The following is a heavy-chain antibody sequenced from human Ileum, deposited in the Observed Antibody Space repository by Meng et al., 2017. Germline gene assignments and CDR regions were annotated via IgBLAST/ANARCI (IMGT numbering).Heavy chain of an antibody. CDR3: VRHGGKYFDY. D-gene: IGHD2-15*01. J-gene: IGHJ4*02. CDR1: GGSISSYY. Sequence: VQLQGSGPGLVKPSETLSLNGTVSGGSISSYYWSWIRQPAGKGLEWIGRIYTSGSTHYNPSLKRRVTMSVETSKNQFSLKLSSVTAADTAIFYCVRHGGKYFDYWGQGILVTVSS. CDR2: IYTSGST. V-gene: IGHV4-4*07.